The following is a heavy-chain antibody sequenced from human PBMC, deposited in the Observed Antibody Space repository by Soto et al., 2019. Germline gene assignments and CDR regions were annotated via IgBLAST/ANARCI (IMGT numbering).Heavy chain of an antibody. D-gene: IGHD5-12*01. V-gene: IGHV1-69*01. CDR2: IIPIFGTA. CDR3: ARNRGGYELSYYYGRDV. CDR1: GGTFSSYA. J-gene: IGHJ6*04. Sequence: QVQLVQSGAEVKKPGSSVKVSCKASGGTFSSYAISWVRQAPGQGLEWMGGIIPIFGTANYAQTFQGRVTITADEATSTADMELRSLRSEDTAVYYWARNRGGYELSYYYGRDVWGKGTTVTVSS.